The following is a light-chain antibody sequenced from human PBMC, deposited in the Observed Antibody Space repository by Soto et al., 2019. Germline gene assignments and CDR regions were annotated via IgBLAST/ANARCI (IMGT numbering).Light chain of an antibody. CDR3: QQYHTSPWT. V-gene: IGKV3-20*01. CDR2: GAS. J-gene: IGKJ1*01. CDR1: QSVSSRY. Sequence: IVLTPSRDAVSLSPGEGATLSCRAGQSVSSRYLAWYQQKPGQAPRLLIYGASNRATGIPDRFSGSGSGTDFTLTISRLEHGDFAVYYCQQYHTSPWTFGQGTKVDIK.